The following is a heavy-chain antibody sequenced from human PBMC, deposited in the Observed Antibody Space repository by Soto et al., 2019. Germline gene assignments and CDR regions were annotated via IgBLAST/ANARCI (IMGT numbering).Heavy chain of an antibody. Sequence: QVQLVESGGGVVQPGRSLRLSCAVSGFTVSTYGMHWVRQAPGKGLEWVAVISRDGGTKYYADSVKGRFTISRDNSRNTLFLEMNSLSGDDMAVYYCTGEVASGYWGEGTLVTVS. CDR3: TGEVASGY. J-gene: IGHJ4*02. D-gene: IGHD2-8*02. CDR2: ISRDGGTK. CDR1: GFTVSTYG. V-gene: IGHV3-30*03.